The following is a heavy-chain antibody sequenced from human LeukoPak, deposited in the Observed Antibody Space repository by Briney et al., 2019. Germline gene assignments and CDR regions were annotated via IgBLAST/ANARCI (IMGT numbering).Heavy chain of an antibody. D-gene: IGHD6-19*01. CDR2: ISGGTT. Sequence: GGSLRLPCTASGFTFGDYLMSWFRQAPGKGLEWIGFISGGTTEYAASVKGRFTISRDDSTSIAYLQMNSLTTEDTAVYYCSRGSAWLSVYWGQGTLVTVSS. CDR3: SRGSAWLSVY. J-gene: IGHJ4*02. CDR1: GFTFGDYL. V-gene: IGHV3-49*03.